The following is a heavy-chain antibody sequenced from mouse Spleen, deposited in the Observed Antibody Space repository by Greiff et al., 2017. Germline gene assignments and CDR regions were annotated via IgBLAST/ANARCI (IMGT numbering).Heavy chain of an antibody. CDR1: GFTFSDYG. CDR3: ARPEGGDYGWFAY. J-gene: IGHJ3*01. CDR2: ISSGSSTI. V-gene: IGHV5-17*01. Sequence: EVQGVESGGGLVKPGGSLKLSCAASGFTFSDYGMHWVRQAPEKGLEWVAYISSGSSTIYYADTVKGRFTISRDNAKNTLFLQMTSLRSEDTAMYYCARPEGGDYGWFAYWGQGTLVTVSA. D-gene: IGHD2-4*01.